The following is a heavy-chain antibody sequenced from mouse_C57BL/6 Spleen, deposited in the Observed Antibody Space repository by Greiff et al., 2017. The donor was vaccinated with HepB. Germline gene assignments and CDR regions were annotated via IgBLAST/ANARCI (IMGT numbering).Heavy chain of an antibody. CDR2: IRNKANGYTT. V-gene: IGHV7-3*01. Sequence: EVNVVESGGGLVQPGGSLSLSCAASGFTFTDYYMSWVRQPPGKALEWLGVIRNKANGYTTEYSESVKGRFTISRDNYQSISYVQMNALRAEDRATYYEARNREGSWYFDDWGKGTTVTVSS. CDR1: GFTFTDYY. J-gene: IGHJ1*03. CDR3: ARNREGSWYFDD.